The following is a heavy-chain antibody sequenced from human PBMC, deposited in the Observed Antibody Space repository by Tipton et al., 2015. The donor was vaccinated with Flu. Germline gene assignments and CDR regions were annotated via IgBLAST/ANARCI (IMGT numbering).Heavy chain of an antibody. V-gene: IGHV4-4*07. D-gene: IGHD3-22*01. Sequence: TLSLTCTVSGGSISSYYWSWIRQPAGKGLEWIGRIYTSGSTNYNPSLKSRVTMSVDTSKNQFSLKLSSVTAAVTAVYYCVRDYYDSSGYYYGWFDPWGQGTLVTVSS. CDR1: GGSISSYY. CDR2: IYTSGST. CDR3: VRDYYDSSGYYYGWFDP. J-gene: IGHJ5*02.